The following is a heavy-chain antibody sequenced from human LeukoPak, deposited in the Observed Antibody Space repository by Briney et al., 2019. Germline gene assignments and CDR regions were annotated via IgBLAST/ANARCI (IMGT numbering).Heavy chain of an antibody. CDR3: ARSVMAPAP. CDR2: INQDGSDK. J-gene: IGHJ5*02. V-gene: IGHV3-7*01. CDR1: GFRFSSYW. Sequence: GGSLRLSCAASGFRFSSYWMSWVRQAPGKGLEWVAKINQDGSDKYYVDSVKGRFTISRDNAKNSVYLQMNSLRAEDTAVYYCARSVMAPAPWGQGTLVTVS. D-gene: IGHD5-24*01.